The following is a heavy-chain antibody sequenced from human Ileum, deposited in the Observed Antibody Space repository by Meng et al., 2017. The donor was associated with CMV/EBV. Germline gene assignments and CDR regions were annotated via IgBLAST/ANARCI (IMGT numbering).Heavy chain of an antibody. CDR1: GFNFSIYT. J-gene: IGHJ4*02. D-gene: IGHD6-19*01. CDR3: VKGGWGDY. CDR2: ITGGGDTT. Sequence: GGSLRLSCAASGFNFSIYTMTWVRQAPGKGLEWVAGITGGGDTTYYADSVKGRFTISRDNSKNTLYLQMNSLRVEETAVFYCVKGGWGDYWGQGTLVTVSS. V-gene: IGHV3-23*01.